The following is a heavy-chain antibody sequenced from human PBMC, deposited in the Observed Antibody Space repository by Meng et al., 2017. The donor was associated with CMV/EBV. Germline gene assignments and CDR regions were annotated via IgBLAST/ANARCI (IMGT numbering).Heavy chain of an antibody. CDR1: GGTFTSYY. CDR2: INPSGGST. Sequence: ASVKVSCKASGGTFTSYYMHWVRQAPGQGLEWMGIINPSGGSTSYAQKFQGRVTMTRDTSTSTVYMELSSLRSEDTAVYYCARDPPGDGEQYYYYGMDVWGQGTTVTVSS. J-gene: IGHJ6*02. V-gene: IGHV1-46*01. D-gene: IGHD4-17*01. CDR3: ARDPPGDGEQYYYYGMDV.